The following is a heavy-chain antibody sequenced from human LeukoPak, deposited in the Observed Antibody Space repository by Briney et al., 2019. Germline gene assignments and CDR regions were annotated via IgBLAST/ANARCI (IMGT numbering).Heavy chain of an antibody. CDR1: DDSISSYH. Sequence: SETLSLTCTVSDDSISSYHWNWIRQPPGKGLEYIGHISYTGTTNYNPSLKSRVTISLDTSKNQFSLKLNSVTAADTAVYYCARGRQYLNPFDSWGQGTLVTVSS. CDR3: ARGRQYLNPFDS. J-gene: IGHJ4*02. V-gene: IGHV4-59*01. CDR2: ISYTGTT. D-gene: IGHD2/OR15-2a*01.